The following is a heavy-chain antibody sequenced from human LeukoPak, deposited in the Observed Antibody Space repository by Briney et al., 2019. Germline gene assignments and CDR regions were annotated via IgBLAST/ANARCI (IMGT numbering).Heavy chain of an antibody. J-gene: IGHJ6*03. CDR3: AADGGLTKAPEIGYYYYYMDV. Sequence: SVKVSCKASGFTFTSSAMQWVRQARGQRLEWIGWIVVGSGNTNYAQTFQERVTIPRDMSTSTAYMELSSLRSEDTAVYYCAADGGLTKAPEIGYYYYYMDVWGKGTTVTVSS. CDR1: GFTFTSSA. D-gene: IGHD4-23*01. CDR2: IVVGSGNT. V-gene: IGHV1-58*02.